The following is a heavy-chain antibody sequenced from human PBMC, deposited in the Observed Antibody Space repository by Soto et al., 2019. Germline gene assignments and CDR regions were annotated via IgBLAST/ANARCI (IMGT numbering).Heavy chain of an antibody. CDR3: ARGPSGDKVHY. V-gene: IGHV4-4*09. J-gene: IGHJ4*02. CDR2: IYHSGST. Sequence: PSETQSLTCTVSGGSISSYYLSWIRQPPGKGLEWIGYIYHSGSTNYNPSLRSQVAISLDTSKNHFSLTLSSVTAADTAVYYCARGPSGDKVHYWGQGALVTVSS. D-gene: IGHD7-27*01. CDR1: GGSISSYY.